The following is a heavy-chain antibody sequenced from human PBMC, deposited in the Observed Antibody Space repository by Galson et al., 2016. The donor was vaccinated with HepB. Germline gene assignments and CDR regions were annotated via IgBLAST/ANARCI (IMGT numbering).Heavy chain of an antibody. CDR1: GASISRYY. V-gene: IGHV4-59*01. Sequence: SETLSLTCTVSGASISRYYWSWIRQAPGKGLEWIGYIDYSGTTKYNPSLKSRFTISVNTSKNYFSLGLTSVIAADTAVYFCAREGQSWGHFDDWGQGSLVSVSS. CDR2: IDYSGTT. D-gene: IGHD7-27*01. J-gene: IGHJ4*02. CDR3: AREGQSWGHFDD.